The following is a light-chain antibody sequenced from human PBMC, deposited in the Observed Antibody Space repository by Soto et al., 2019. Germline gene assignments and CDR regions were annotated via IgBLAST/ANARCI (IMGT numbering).Light chain of an antibody. CDR2: KAS. J-gene: IGKJ1*01. CDR3: RQSSITPPT. CDR1: QSIRSW. Sequence: DIQMTQSPSTLSASVGDRVTITCRASQSIRSWLDSYHQKTRRAARLLIYKASSLESGDPSGMSGSGAATVFTLTISGLQPEDFATDYCRQSSITPPTFGQGTKVDIK. V-gene: IGKV1-5*03.